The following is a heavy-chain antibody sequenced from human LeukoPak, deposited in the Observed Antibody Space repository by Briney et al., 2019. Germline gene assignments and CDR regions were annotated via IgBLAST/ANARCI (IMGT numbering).Heavy chain of an antibody. D-gene: IGHD4/OR15-4a*01. CDR3: ARDLGRVANDYYFDS. CDR2: IDNGGSP. J-gene: IGHJ4*02. Sequence: PSETLSLTCTISGASIRSHYWSWIRQPPGKELEWIGYIDNGGSPKYSPSLRSRVTMSVVTSKNQFSLKLNSVTAADTAVYYCARDLGRVANDYYFDSWGQGTLVTVSS. V-gene: IGHV4-59*11. CDR1: GASIRSHY.